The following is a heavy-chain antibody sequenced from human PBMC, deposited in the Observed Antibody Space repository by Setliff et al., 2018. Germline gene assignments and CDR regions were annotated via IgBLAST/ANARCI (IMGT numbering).Heavy chain of an antibody. CDR1: GYPFTDYY. Sequence: WASVKVSCKTSGYPFTDYYIHWVRQAPGQGLEWMGRINPNSGATNFAQKFQGRVTMTRDTSISTAYMDLSRLRSDDTAVYYCARDLYNSGSDYWGQGTLVTV. V-gene: IGHV1-2*06. D-gene: IGHD6-25*01. J-gene: IGHJ4*02. CDR3: ARDLYNSGSDY. CDR2: INPNSGAT.